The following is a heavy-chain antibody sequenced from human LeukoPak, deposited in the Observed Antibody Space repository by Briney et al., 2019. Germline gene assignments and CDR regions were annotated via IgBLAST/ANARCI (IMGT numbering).Heavy chain of an antibody. J-gene: IGHJ5*02. Sequence: GESLKISCQDSGSRFSSYWIAWVRQMPGKGLEYIGIIYPGDSDIRYSPSFQGQVTISADKSISTAYLQWSSLKASDTAMYYCARQEYCSGGRCYTWFDPWGQGTLVTVSS. V-gene: IGHV5-51*01. CDR3: ARQEYCSGGRCYTWFDP. D-gene: IGHD2-15*01. CDR2: IYPGDSDI. CDR1: GSRFSSYW.